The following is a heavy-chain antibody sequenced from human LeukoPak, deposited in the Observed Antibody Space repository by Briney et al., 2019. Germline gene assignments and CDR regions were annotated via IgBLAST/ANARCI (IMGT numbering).Heavy chain of an antibody. CDR3: AREGEDSEDTNWFDP. J-gene: IGHJ5*02. CDR2: INPNSGGT. Sequence: GASVKVSCKASGYTFTNYCMHWMRQAPGQGPEWMGWINPNSGGTNYAQKFQGRVTLTRDTSISTVYMEVNRLRSDDTAVYYCAREGEDSEDTNWFDPWGQGTLVTVSS. CDR1: GYTFTNYC. D-gene: IGHD2-15*01. V-gene: IGHV1-2*02.